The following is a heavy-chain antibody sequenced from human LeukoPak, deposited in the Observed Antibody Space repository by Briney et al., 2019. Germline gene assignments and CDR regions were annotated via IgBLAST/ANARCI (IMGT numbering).Heavy chain of an antibody. CDR3: AKDPGIFGVVYYFDY. CDR2: ISYDGSNK. V-gene: IGHV3-30*18. D-gene: IGHD3-3*01. Sequence: PGRSLRLSCEASGFTFSSYGMHWVRQAPGKGLEWVAVISYDGSNKYYADSVKGRFTISRDNSKDTLYLQMNSLRAEDTAVYYCAKDPGIFGVVYYFDYWGQGTLVTVSS. CDR1: GFTFSSYG. J-gene: IGHJ4*02.